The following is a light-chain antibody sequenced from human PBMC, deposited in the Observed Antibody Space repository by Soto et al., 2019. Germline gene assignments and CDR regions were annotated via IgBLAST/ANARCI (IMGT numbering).Light chain of an antibody. Sequence: EIVMTQSPATLSVSPGERATLSGRASQSVSSNLAWYQQKPGQAPRLLIYGASTRATGIPARFSGSGSATEFTLTISSLQSEDFAVYYCQQYNNWLLITFGRGTRLEIK. CDR3: QQYNNWLLIT. V-gene: IGKV3-15*01. CDR2: GAS. CDR1: QSVSSN. J-gene: IGKJ5*01.